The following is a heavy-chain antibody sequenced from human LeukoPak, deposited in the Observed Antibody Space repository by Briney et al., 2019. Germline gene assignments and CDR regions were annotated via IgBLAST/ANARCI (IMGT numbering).Heavy chain of an antibody. Sequence: SETLSLTCAVSGGSVSSSCFYWACDRQPPGLGLDYIGTISSSGITYYDSSLKSRVTISVATYKNQLSLKLSTATAADTAVYYCARRGGANWFDPWGQGTLVTVSS. CDR3: ARRGGANWFDP. V-gene: IGHV4-39*01. CDR2: ISSSGIT. CDR1: GGSVSSSCFY. D-gene: IGHD3-10*01. J-gene: IGHJ5*02.